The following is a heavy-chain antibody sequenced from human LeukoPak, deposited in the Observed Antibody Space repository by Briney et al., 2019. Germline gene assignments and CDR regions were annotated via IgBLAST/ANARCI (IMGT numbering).Heavy chain of an antibody. V-gene: IGHV3-15*01. Sequence: PGGSLRLSSAASGFTFSKAWMSRVREAPGKGLEWVGRIKSKTDGGTTDYAAPVKGRFTISRDDSKNTLYLQMNSLKTEDTAVYYCTTGDYYDMGYWGQGTLVTVSS. J-gene: IGHJ4*02. CDR3: TTGDYYDMGY. CDR2: IKSKTDGGTT. D-gene: IGHD3-22*01. CDR1: GFTFSKAW.